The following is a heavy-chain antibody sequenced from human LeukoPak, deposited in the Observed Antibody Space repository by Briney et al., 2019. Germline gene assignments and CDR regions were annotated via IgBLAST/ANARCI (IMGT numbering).Heavy chain of an antibody. CDR3: AREPGDTAMVGLDY. Sequence: GGSLRLSCAASGFTFSSYGMHWVRQAPGKGLEWVAVIRYDGSNKYYADSVKGRFTISRDNSKNTLYLQMNSLRAEDTAVYYCAREPGDTAMVGLDYWGQGTLVTVSS. CDR2: IRYDGSNK. CDR1: GFTFSSYG. D-gene: IGHD5-18*01. J-gene: IGHJ4*02. V-gene: IGHV3-33*01.